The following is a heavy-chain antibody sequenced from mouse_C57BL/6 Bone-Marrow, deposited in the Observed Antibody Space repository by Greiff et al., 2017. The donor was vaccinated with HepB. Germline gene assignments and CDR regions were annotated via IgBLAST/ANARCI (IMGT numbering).Heavy chain of an antibody. CDR3: TTDDYGFAY. D-gene: IGHD2-4*01. CDR2: IDPENGDT. CDR1: GFNIKDDY. J-gene: IGHJ3*01. V-gene: IGHV14-4*01. Sequence: EVQLQQSGAELVRPGASVKLSCTASGFNIKDDYMHWVKQRPEQGLEWIGWIDPENGDTEYASKFQGKATITAETSSNTAYLQLSSLTSEDTAVYYCTTDDYGFAYWGQGTLVTVSA.